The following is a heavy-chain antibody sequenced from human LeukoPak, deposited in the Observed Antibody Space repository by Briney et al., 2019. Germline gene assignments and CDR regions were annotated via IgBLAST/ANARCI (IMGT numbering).Heavy chain of an antibody. J-gene: IGHJ3*02. D-gene: IGHD2-2*01. CDR3: ARPAAMSWGSNDAFDI. Sequence: SETLSLTCTVSGGSISSGSYYWSWIRQPAGTGLEWIGRIYTSGSTNYNPSLKSRVTISVDTSKNQFSLKLSSVTAADTAVYYCARPAAMSWGSNDAFDIWGQGTMVTVSS. CDR1: GGSISSGSYY. V-gene: IGHV4-61*02. CDR2: IYTSGST.